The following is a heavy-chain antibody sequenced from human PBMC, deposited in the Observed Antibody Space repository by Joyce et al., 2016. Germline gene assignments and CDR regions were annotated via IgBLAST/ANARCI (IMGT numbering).Heavy chain of an antibody. Sequence: QVQLAQSGAEVKKTGASVKVSCTTSGYTFTSYGITWVRQAPGTGLEWRGWIGAFNGNTNYAQKVQGRFTMTTDTSTNTAYMELRSLRSDDTAIYYCARSMTFYYGSGSFPPLDYWGQGTLVTVSS. J-gene: IGHJ4*02. CDR3: ARSMTFYYGSGSFPPLDY. CDR1: GYTFTSYG. V-gene: IGHV1-18*04. CDR2: IGAFNGNT. D-gene: IGHD3-10*01.